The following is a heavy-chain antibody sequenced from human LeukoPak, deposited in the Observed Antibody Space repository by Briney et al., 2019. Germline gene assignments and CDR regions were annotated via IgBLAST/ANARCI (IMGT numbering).Heavy chain of an antibody. J-gene: IGHJ4*02. D-gene: IGHD3-10*01. CDR3: ARDLPRYVLLWFGDPRGDY. V-gene: IGHV1-46*01. CDR1: GYTFTDYY. CDR2: INPRGGTT. Sequence: GASVKVSCKASGYTFTDYYIHWVRQAPGQGLEWMGMINPRGGTTAYAQKFQGRVTMTRDTSTSTVYMELSSLTSDDTAVYYCARDLPRYVLLWFGDPRGDYWGQGTLVTVSS.